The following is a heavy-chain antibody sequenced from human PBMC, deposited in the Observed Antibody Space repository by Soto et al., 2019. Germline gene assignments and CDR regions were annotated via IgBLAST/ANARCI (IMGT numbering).Heavy chain of an antibody. CDR2: ISGSADST. CDR3: AKGGLGYCSSTSCLFHFDY. Sequence: GGSLRLSCGASGFTFSNYIMSWVRQAPGKGLEWVSTISGSADSTYYADSVKGRFTISRDNSKNTVYLQMNSLRAEDTAVYFCAKGGLGYCSSTSCLFHFDYWGQGTLVTVSS. J-gene: IGHJ4*02. V-gene: IGHV3-23*01. CDR1: GFTFSNYI. D-gene: IGHD2-2*01.